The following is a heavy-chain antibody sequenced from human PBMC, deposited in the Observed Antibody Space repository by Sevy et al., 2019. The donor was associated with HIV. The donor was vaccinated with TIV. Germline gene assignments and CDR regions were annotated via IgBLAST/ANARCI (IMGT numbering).Heavy chain of an antibody. Sequence: GGSLRLSCAASGFTFSSNGMHWVRQAPGKGLEWVAVIWYDGSNKYYADSVKGRFTISRDNSKNTLYLQMNSLRAEDTAVYYCASGGYCSGGSCDLVVGLFDYWGQGTLVTVSS. CDR3: ASGGYCSGGSCDLVVGLFDY. D-gene: IGHD2-15*01. V-gene: IGHV3-33*01. CDR1: GFTFSSNG. CDR2: IWYDGSNK. J-gene: IGHJ4*02.